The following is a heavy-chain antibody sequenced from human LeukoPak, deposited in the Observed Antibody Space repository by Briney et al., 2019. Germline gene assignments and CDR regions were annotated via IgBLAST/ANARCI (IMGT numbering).Heavy chain of an antibody. CDR3: ARGRGSSWFHRLLDY. CDR2: INHSGST. J-gene: IGHJ4*02. Sequence: SETLSLTCAVYGGSFSGYYWSRIRQPPGKGLEWIGEINHSGSTNYNPSLKSRVTISVDTSKNQFSLKLSSVTAADTAVYYCARGRGSSWFHRLLDYWGQGTLVTVSS. D-gene: IGHD6-13*01. CDR1: GGSFSGYY. V-gene: IGHV4-34*01.